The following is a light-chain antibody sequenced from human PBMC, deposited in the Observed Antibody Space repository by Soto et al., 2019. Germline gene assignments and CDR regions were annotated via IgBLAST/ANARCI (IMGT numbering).Light chain of an antibody. V-gene: IGKV1-27*01. CDR3: QTYTNVPT. J-gene: IGKJ4*01. CDR1: QGISNY. Sequence: DIQMTQSPSSLSASVGDRVTITCRASQGISNYLAWYQQIPGKVPKLLISAASTLQSGVPSRFSGSGSGTDFTHTISSLQPEDVATYYCQTYTNVPTFGGGTKVEIK. CDR2: AAS.